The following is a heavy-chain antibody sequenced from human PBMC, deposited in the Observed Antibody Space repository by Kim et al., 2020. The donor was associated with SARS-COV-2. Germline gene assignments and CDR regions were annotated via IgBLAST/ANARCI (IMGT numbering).Heavy chain of an antibody. Sequence: QGRVTMTRDTSTSTVYMELSSLRSEDTAVYYCARDYYGSGSYYSAHYFDYWGQGTLVTVSS. CDR3: ARDYYGSGSYYSAHYFDY. J-gene: IGHJ4*02. V-gene: IGHV1-46*01. D-gene: IGHD3-10*01.